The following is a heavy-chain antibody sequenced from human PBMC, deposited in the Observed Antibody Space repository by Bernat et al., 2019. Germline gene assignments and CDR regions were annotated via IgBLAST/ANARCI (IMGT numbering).Heavy chain of an antibody. CDR1: GYTFTSYA. CDR3: AGDYPMTTVTGKFDP. CDR2: INAGNGNT. D-gene: IGHD4-17*01. Sequence: QVQLVQSGAEVKKPGASVKVSCKASGYTFTSYAMHWVRQAPGQRLEWMGWINAGNGNTKYSQKFQGRVTITRDTSASTSYMELSSLRSEDTAVYYCAGDYPMTTVTGKFDPWGQGTLVTVSS. V-gene: IGHV1-3*01. J-gene: IGHJ5*02.